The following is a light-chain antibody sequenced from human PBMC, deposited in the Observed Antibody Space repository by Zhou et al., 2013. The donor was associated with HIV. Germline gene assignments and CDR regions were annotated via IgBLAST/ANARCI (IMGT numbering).Light chain of an antibody. V-gene: IGKV3D-20*02. CDR2: GAS. CDR3: QQRYNWPPFT. CDR1: QTVNNNF. J-gene: IGKJ3*01. Sequence: EIVLTQSPATLSVSPGERATLSCRASQTVNNNFLAWYQQRPGQAPRLLIYGASSRAAGIPDRFSGSGSGTDFSLTIRSLEPEDSATYYCQQRYNWPPFTFAWDHS.